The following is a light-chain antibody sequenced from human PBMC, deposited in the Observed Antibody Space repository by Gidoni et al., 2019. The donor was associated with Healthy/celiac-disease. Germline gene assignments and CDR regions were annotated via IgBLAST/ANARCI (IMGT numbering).Light chain of an antibody. CDR3: QQYNSYLCS. J-gene: IGKJ2*04. CDR2: KAS. CDR1: QSISSW. V-gene: IGKV1-5*03. Sequence: IKMTPSPSTLSASVGDRVTIPCRASQSISSWLTWYQQKPGKAPKLLIYKASSLEGGVPSRFSGSGSGTEFTLTISSLQPDDFATYYCQQYNSYLCSFGQGTKLEIK.